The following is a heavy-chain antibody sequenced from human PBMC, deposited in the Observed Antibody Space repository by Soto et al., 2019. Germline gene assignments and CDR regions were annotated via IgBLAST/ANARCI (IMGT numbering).Heavy chain of an antibody. Sequence: GGSLRLSCAASGFTFSSYGMHWVRQAPGKGLEWVAVISYDGSNKYYADSVKGRFTISRDNSKNTLYLQMNSLRAEDTAVYYYAKEGGYSGYDYAYYFDYWGQGTLVTVSS. V-gene: IGHV3-30*18. D-gene: IGHD5-12*01. CDR3: AKEGGYSGYDYAYYFDY. J-gene: IGHJ4*02. CDR2: ISYDGSNK. CDR1: GFTFSSYG.